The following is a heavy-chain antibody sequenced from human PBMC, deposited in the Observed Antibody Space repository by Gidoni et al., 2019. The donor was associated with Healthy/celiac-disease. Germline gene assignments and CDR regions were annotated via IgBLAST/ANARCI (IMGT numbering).Heavy chain of an antibody. CDR2: ISYDGSNK. J-gene: IGHJ4*02. CDR1: GFTFSSYG. D-gene: IGHD6-13*01. Sequence: EPGGGVVQPGRSRRPSCAASGFTFSSYGMHWVRQAPGKGLEWVAVISYDGSNKYYADSVKGRCTISRDNSKHTLSLQMNSLRAEDPAVYYCAKGWALRSDSSSGYEDPAQFDFLGQGTLVTVSS. CDR3: AKGWALRSDSSSGYEDPAQFDF. V-gene: IGHV3-30*18.